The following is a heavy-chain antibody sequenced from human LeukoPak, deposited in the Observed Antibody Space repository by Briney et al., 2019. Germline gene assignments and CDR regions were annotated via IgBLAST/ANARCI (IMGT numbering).Heavy chain of an antibody. CDR2: TYYRSKLYN. CDR3: ARDERIPGYSSSWSVSNWFDP. Sequence: SQTLSLTCAISGDSVSSNSASWNWIRQSPSRGLEWLGRTYYRSKLYNDYAVSVKSRITINPDTSKNQFSLQLNSVTPEDTAVYYCARDERIPGYSSSWSVSNWFDPWGQGTLVTVSS. J-gene: IGHJ5*02. D-gene: IGHD6-6*01. CDR1: GDSVSSNSAS. V-gene: IGHV6-1*01.